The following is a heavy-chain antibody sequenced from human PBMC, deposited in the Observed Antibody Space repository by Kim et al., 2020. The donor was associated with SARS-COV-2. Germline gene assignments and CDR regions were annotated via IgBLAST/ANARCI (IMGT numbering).Heavy chain of an antibody. Sequence: KYHAASVKGRFTIARDNSKNTLYLRMNSLRAEDTAVYYCAREEKASLFDYWGQGTLVTVSS. J-gene: IGHJ4*02. D-gene: IGHD2-2*01. CDR2: K. CDR3: AREEKASLFDY. V-gene: IGHV3-33*01.